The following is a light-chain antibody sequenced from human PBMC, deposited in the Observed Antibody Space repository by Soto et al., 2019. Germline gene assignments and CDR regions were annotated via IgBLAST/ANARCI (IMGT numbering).Light chain of an antibody. CDR2: AAS. CDR3: QQSYRTPRT. Sequence: DIQMTQSPSSLSASVGDRVTITCRASQSISSYLNWYHQKPGKAPKLLIYAASSLQSGVPSRFSGSRSGPDFTLTISSLPPEDFATCYCQQSYRTPRTFGQGTKVDIK. J-gene: IGKJ1*01. V-gene: IGKV1-39*01. CDR1: QSISSY.